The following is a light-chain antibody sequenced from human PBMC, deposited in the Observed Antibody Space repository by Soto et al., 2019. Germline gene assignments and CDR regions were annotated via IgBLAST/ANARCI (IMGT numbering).Light chain of an antibody. Sequence: IQMCLSPSTLSATVGDRVTITCRASQSISSWLAWYQQKPGTAPKVLIYHASNLQSGVPSRFSGSGSGTEFTLTISSLLPDDFATYYCQQYNRYWTFGQGAKV. CDR1: QSISSW. CDR3: QQYNRYWT. CDR2: HAS. V-gene: IGKV1-5*01. J-gene: IGKJ1*01.